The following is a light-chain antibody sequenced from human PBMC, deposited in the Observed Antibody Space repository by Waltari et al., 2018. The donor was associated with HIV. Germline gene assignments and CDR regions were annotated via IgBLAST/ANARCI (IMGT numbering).Light chain of an antibody. J-gene: IGLJ3*02. CDR2: VHGEGSH. Sequence: QFALTQSPSASASLGASVKLTCTLSSGHSSYSVAWHQQQPEKGPRFLMKVHGEGSHSKGDGIPDRVSGSSSGAERYLTISSVQSDDEADYYCQTWGTGIWVFGGGTRLTVL. CDR1: SGHSSYS. CDR3: QTWGTGIWV. V-gene: IGLV4-69*01.